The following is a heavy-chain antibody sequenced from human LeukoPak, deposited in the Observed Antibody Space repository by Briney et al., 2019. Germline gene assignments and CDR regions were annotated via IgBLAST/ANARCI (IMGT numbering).Heavy chain of an antibody. V-gene: IGHV5-51*01. CDR3: ARLAHCSTTCQRHLDY. D-gene: IGHD2-15*01. CDR1: GYGYSFTSYW. CDR2: IYPGDSDT. J-gene: IGHJ4*02. Sequence: GESLKISCKGSGYGYSFTSYWSGWVRQMPGKGLEWMGIIYPGDSDTRYSPSFQGQVTISADKSISTAYLQWSSLKASDTAMYYCARLAHCSTTCQRHLDYWGQGTLVTVSS.